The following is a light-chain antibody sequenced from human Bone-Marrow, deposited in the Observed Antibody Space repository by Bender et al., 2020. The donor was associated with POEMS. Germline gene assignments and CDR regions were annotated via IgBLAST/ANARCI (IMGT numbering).Light chain of an antibody. J-gene: IGLJ2*01. CDR2: EVT. Sequence: QSALTQPASVSGSPGQSITISCTGTNSDVGSYNLVSWYQQYPGKAPKTMIYEVTKRPSGVSNRFSGSKSGNTASLTISWLQAEDEADYHCCSYAGSNTLVFGGGTKLTVL. V-gene: IGLV2-23*02. CDR1: NSDVGSYNL. CDR3: CSYAGSNTLV.